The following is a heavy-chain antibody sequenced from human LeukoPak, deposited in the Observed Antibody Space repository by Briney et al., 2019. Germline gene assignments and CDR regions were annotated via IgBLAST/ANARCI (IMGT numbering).Heavy chain of an antibody. CDR3: ATGARTILYDTVGTDY. V-gene: IGHV1-69-2*01. CDR1: VYTFIDYY. D-gene: IGHD3-22*01. Sequence: GASVNVSCMASVYTFIDYYLHWVQQAPAKGLEWMGHVDPEDGETKYAEKFQGRVAITADTSTDTAYMELSSLRSEDTAVYYCATGARTILYDTVGTDYWGQGTLVTVSS. J-gene: IGHJ4*02. CDR2: VDPEDGET.